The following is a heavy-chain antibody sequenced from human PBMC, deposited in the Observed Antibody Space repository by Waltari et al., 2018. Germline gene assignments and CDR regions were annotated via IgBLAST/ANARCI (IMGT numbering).Heavy chain of an antibody. CDR3: ARDFRIAARPPYLDY. CDR1: GFTFSSYA. CDR2: ISYNGRKK. V-gene: IGHV3-30*01. D-gene: IGHD6-6*01. J-gene: IGHJ4*02. Sequence: QVQLVESGGGVVQPGRSLRLSCAASGFTFSSYAMHWVRQAPGKGLEWVAVISYNGRKKYNGDSMKGRCTMSRDNSKNALYLQMNSLRAEDTAVYYCARDFRIAARPPYLDYWGQGTLVTVSS.